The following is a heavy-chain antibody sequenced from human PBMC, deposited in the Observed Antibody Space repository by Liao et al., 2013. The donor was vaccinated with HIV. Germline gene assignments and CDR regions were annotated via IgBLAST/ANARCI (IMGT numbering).Heavy chain of an antibody. Sequence: QVQPQESGPGLVKPSETLSLTCTVSGDSISNYYWSWIRQPAGKGLQWIGRIYTSGSTNYNPSLKSRVTMSVDTSKNQFSLKLSSVTAADTAVYYCARDYYYGSGRSGPDYYYYMDVWGERTTVTVSS. CDR2: IYTSGST. CDR1: GDSISNYY. CDR3: ARDYYYGSGRSGPDYYYYMDV. D-gene: IGHD3-10*01. V-gene: IGHV4-4*07. J-gene: IGHJ6*03.